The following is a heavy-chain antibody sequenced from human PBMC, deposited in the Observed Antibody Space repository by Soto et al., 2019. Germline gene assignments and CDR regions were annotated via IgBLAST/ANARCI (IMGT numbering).Heavy chain of an antibody. Sequence: SETLSLTCTVSGGSITTYYWSWIRQPPGKRLQWIGYMSFVGRTDYNPSLKSRVTISGDTPKNQFSLNLTSVTAADTAVYFCARVGATAEFDHWGRGSLVTVSS. CDR1: GGSITTYY. D-gene: IGHD1-26*01. J-gene: IGHJ4*02. CDR3: ARVGATAEFDH. V-gene: IGHV4-59*01. CDR2: MSFVGRT.